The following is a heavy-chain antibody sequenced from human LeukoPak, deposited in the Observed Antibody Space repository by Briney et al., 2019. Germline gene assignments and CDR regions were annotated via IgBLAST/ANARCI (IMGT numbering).Heavy chain of an antibody. V-gene: IGHV1-2*02. D-gene: IGHD2-2*02. Sequence: ASVKVSCKASGYTFTGYYMHWVRQAPGQGLEWMGWINPNSGGTNYAQKFQGRVTMTRDTSISTAYMELSRLRSDDTAVYYCARGSRYQLLYSGWFDPWGQGTLVTVSS. CDR2: INPNSGGT. CDR3: ARGSRYQLLYSGWFDP. CDR1: GYTFTGYY. J-gene: IGHJ5*02.